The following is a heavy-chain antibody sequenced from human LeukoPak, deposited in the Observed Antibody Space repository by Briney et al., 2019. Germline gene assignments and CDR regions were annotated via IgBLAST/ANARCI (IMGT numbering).Heavy chain of an antibody. CDR2: ISGSGGST. V-gene: IGHV3-23*01. CDR3: AKGPHYSSSWYYFDY. Sequence: GSLRLSCAASGFTFSSYAMSWVRQAPGKGLEWVLAISGSGGSTYYADSVKGRFTISRDNSKNTLYLQMNSLRAEDTAVYYCAKGPHYSSSWYYFDYWGQGTLVTVSS. D-gene: IGHD6-13*01. CDR1: GFTFSSYA. J-gene: IGHJ4*02.